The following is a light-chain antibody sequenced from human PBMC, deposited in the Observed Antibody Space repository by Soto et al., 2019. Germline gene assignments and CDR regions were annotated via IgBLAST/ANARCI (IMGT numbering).Light chain of an antibody. CDR3: SAYAGSTFV. CDR2: EVT. CDR1: SSDVGGYNY. Sequence: QSGLTQPPSATGSPGQSVTISCTETSSDVGGYNYVSWYQQHPGKAAKVMIYEVTKRPSGVPDRFSGSKSGNTASLTVSGLQAEDESDYYCSAYAGSTFVFGTGTKVTVL. J-gene: IGLJ1*01. V-gene: IGLV2-8*01.